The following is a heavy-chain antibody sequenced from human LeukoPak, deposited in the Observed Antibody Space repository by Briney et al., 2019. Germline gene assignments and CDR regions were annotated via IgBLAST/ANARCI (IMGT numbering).Heavy chain of an antibody. J-gene: IGHJ4*02. CDR1: GVSISSYY. CDR2: IYYSGNT. Sequence: SETLSLTCTVSGVSISSYYWSWIRQPQGKGLEYIGYIYYSGNTNYNPSLKSRVTISVDTSKNQLSLKLSSVTAADTAVYYCARGTSSLDYWGQGTLVTVSS. V-gene: IGHV4-59*01. CDR3: ARGTSSLDY.